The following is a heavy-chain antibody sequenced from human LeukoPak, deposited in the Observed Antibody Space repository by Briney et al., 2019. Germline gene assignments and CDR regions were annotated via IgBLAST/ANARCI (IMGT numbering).Heavy chain of an antibody. CDR1: GYTFNDHH. J-gene: IGHJ4*02. CDR2: ILPKSGDT. Sequence: ASVKVSCKASGYTFNDHHIHWVRQAPGQGLEWIGRILPKSGDTDYAQKFHGRATITRDTSITTGYMELTSLISDDTAVYYCASHYGLGPVWGQGTLVTVS. D-gene: IGHD3-10*02. V-gene: IGHV1-2*06. CDR3: ASHYGLGPV.